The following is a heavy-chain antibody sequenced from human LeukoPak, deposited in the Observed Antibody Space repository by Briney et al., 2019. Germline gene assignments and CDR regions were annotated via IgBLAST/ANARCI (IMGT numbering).Heavy chain of an antibody. Sequence: SSVKVPCKASVYTFTGYYMHWVRQSPGQRLEWMGWINPTNGGTNYAHKLQGRVTMTRDTSIRTAYMELSRLRSDDAAVYYCARGGPGVAAAGTFYFDYWGQGTLVTVSS. V-gene: IGHV1-2*02. D-gene: IGHD6-13*01. CDR1: VYTFTGYY. CDR2: INPTNGGT. CDR3: ARGGPGVAAAGTFYFDY. J-gene: IGHJ4*02.